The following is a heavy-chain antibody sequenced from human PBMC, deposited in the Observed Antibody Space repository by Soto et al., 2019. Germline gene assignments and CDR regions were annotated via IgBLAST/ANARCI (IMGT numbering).Heavy chain of an antibody. V-gene: IGHV4-39*01. CDR3: ARSFRRYYYGSGSYYQDYYYGMDV. Sequence: SETLSLTCTVSGGSISSSSYYWGWIRQPPGKWLEWIGSIYYSGSTYYNPSLKSRVTISVDTSKNQFSLKLSSVTAADTAVYYCARSFRRYYYGSGSYYQDYYYGMDVWGQGTTVT. CDR1: GGSISSSSYY. CDR2: IYYSGST. D-gene: IGHD3-10*01. J-gene: IGHJ6*02.